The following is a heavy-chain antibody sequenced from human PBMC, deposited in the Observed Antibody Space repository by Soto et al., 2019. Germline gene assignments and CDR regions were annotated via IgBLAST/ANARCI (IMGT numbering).Heavy chain of an antibody. CDR1: GGSISSSSYY. Sequence: SETLSLTCTVSGGSISSSSYYWGWIRQPPGKGLEWIGSIYYSGSTYYNPSLKNRVTISVDTSKNQLSLKLSSVTAADTAIYYCARANWFFDYWGQGTLVTVSS. V-gene: IGHV4-39*01. CDR3: ARANWFFDY. D-gene: IGHD7-27*01. CDR2: IYYSGST. J-gene: IGHJ4*02.